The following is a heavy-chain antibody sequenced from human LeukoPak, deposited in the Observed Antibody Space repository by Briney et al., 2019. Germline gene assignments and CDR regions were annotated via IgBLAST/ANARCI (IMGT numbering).Heavy chain of an antibody. D-gene: IGHD6-19*01. Sequence: AESLKISCNASGYIFTSYWIGWVRQMAGKGLEWMGIIYPGDSDTRYSPSFQGQVTISADKSISTAYLQWSSLKASDTAMYYCARRSSGWYLDYWGQGTLVTVSS. J-gene: IGHJ4*02. CDR1: GYIFTSYW. V-gene: IGHV5-51*01. CDR2: IYPGDSDT. CDR3: ARRSSGWYLDY.